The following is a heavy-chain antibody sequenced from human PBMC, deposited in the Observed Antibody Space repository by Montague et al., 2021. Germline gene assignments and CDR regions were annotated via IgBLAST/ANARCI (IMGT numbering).Heavy chain of an antibody. Sequence: SLRLSCAASGFTFRSYSMNWVRQAPGKGLEWVSSISSSGSYIYYTDSVKGRFTISRDNAKNSLYLQMNSLRAEDTAVYYCARDYYGSGRGKDYFDYWGQGTLVTVSS. J-gene: IGHJ4*02. V-gene: IGHV3-21*01. D-gene: IGHD3-10*01. CDR1: GFTFRSYS. CDR2: ISSSGSYI. CDR3: ARDYYGSGRGKDYFDY.